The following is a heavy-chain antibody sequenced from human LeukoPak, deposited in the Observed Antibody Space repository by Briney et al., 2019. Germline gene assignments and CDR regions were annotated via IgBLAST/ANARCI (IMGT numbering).Heavy chain of an antibody. CDR1: GGTFSSYA. CDR2: ISAYNGNT. J-gene: IGHJ4*02. Sequence: ASVKVSCKASGGTFSSYAISWVRQAPGQGLEWMGWISAYNGNTNYAQKLQGRVTMTTDTSTSTAYIELRSLRSDDTAVYYCARDSDSSGPAPGYWGQGTLVTVSS. V-gene: IGHV1-18*01. CDR3: ARDSDSSGPAPGY. D-gene: IGHD3-22*01.